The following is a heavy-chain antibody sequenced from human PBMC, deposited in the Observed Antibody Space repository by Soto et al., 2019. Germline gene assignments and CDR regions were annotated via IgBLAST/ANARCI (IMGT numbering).Heavy chain of an antibody. CDR1: GDSFSNHY. CDR2: IFHSGIT. J-gene: IGHJ5*01. D-gene: IGHD3-22*01. CDR3: ARDRYFYDSRGYYRTLDS. Sequence: SETLSLTCTISGDSFSNHYWTWIRQSPGKGLEWIGYIFHSGITDYNPSVKSRLTISIDKSRNLFSLNLTSVTAADTAVYYCARDRYFYDSRGYYRTLDSWGQGTLVTVSS. V-gene: IGHV4-59*11.